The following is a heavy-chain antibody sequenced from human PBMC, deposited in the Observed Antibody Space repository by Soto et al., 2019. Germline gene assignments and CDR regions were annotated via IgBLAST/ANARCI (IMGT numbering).Heavy chain of an antibody. V-gene: IGHV4-39*01. CDR3: GRQRARKWFDP. CDR2: IYYSGST. CDR1: GGSISSSSYY. D-gene: IGHD6-6*01. J-gene: IGHJ5*02. Sequence: SSETLSLTCIVSGGSISSSSYYWGWIRQPPGKGLEWIGSIYYSGSTYYNPSLKSRVTISVDTSKNQFSLKLSSVTAADTAVFSSGRQRARKWFDPWGQGTLVTVSS.